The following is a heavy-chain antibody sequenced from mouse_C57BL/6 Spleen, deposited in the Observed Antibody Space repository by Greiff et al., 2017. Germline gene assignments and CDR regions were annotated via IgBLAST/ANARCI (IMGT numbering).Heavy chain of an antibody. CDR3: ARQGGYDYGDY. J-gene: IGHJ2*01. V-gene: IGHV5-17*01. CDR2: ISRGSSTI. D-gene: IGHD2-4*01. Sequence: EVKLMESGGGLVKPGGSLKLSCAASGFTFSDYGMHWVRQAPEKGLEWVAYISRGSSTIYYADTVKGRFTISRDNSKNTLFLQMTSLRSEDTAMYYCARQGGYDYGDYWGQGTTLTVSS. CDR1: GFTFSDYG.